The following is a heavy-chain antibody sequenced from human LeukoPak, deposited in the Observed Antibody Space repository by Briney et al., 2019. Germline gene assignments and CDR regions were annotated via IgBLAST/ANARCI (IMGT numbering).Heavy chain of an antibody. V-gene: IGHV3-21*01. CDR2: ISSSSSYI. CDR3: ARDGYSSGWYLFDYYDSSGYYYSWFDP. J-gene: IGHJ5*02. Sequence: GGSLRLSCAASGFTFSSYSMNWVRQAPGKGLEWVSSISSSSSYIYYADSVKGRFTISRDNAKNSLYLQMNSLRAEDTAVYYCARDGYSSGWYLFDYYDSSGYYYSWFDPWGQGTLVTVSS. D-gene: IGHD3-22*01. CDR1: GFTFSSYS.